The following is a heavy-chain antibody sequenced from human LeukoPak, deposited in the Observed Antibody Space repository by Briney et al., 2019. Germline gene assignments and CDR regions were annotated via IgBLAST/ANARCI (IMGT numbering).Heavy chain of an antibody. CDR2: FDPEDVET. Sequence: ASVKVSCKVSGYTLTELSMHWVRQAPGKGLEWMGGFDPEDVETIYAQKFQGRVTMTEDTSTDTAYMELSSLRSEDTAVYYCATGDYMSGNWFDPWGQGTLVTVSS. J-gene: IGHJ5*02. V-gene: IGHV1-24*01. CDR3: ATGDYMSGNWFDP. CDR1: GYTLTELS. D-gene: IGHD4-17*01.